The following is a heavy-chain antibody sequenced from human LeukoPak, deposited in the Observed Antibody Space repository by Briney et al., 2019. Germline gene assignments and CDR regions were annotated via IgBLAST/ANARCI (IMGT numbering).Heavy chain of an antibody. CDR2: ISYDGSNT. Sequence: GRSLRLSCAASGFTFSTYAMHWVRQAPGKGLEWVAVISYDGSNTYSADSVKGRFTISRDNSKNTLFLQMSSLTPEDTAVYYCAKDPVDSSSWYNWFDPWGQGTLVTVSS. CDR1: GFTFSTYA. CDR3: AKDPVDSSSWYNWFDP. D-gene: IGHD6-13*01. J-gene: IGHJ5*02. V-gene: IGHV3-30-3*01.